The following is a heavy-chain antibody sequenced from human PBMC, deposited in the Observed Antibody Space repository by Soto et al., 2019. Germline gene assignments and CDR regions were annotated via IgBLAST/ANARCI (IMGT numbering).Heavy chain of an antibody. V-gene: IGHV3-64*01. CDR2: ISSNGGST. CDR3: AREGGSYYFDD. D-gene: IGHD1-26*01. CDR1: GFTVSSIY. J-gene: IGHJ4*02. Sequence: GGSLRLSCAASGFTVSSIYMTWVRQAPAKGLEYVSAISSNGGSTYYANSVKGRFTISRDNSKNTLYLQMGSLRAEDMAVYYCAREGGSYYFDDWGQGTLVTVSS.